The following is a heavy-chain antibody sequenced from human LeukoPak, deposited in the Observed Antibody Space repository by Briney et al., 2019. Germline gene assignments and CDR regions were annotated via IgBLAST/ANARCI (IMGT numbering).Heavy chain of an antibody. CDR3: ARVLQTRGNSDFDY. CDR2: IYYSGST. CDR1: GGSISSYY. Sequence: PSETLSLTCTVSGGSISSYYWSWIRQPPGKGLEWIGYIYYSGSTNYNPSLKSRVTISVDTSKNQFSLKLSSVTAADTAVYYCARVLQTRGNSDFDYWGQGTLVTVSS. J-gene: IGHJ4*02. D-gene: IGHD4-23*01. V-gene: IGHV4-59*01.